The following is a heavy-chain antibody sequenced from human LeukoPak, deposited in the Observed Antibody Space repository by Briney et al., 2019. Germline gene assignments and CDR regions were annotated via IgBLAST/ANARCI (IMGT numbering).Heavy chain of an antibody. CDR2: ISAYNGNT. V-gene: IGHV1-18*04. CDR3: ARASRYYGSGNYGMDV. D-gene: IGHD3-10*01. J-gene: IGHJ6*02. CDR1: GYTFTGYY. Sequence: ASVKVSCKASGYTFTGYYMHWVRQAPGQGLEWMGWISAYNGNTNYAQKLQGRVTMTTDTSTSTAYMELRSLRSDDTAVYYCARASRYYGSGNYGMDVWGQGTTVTVSS.